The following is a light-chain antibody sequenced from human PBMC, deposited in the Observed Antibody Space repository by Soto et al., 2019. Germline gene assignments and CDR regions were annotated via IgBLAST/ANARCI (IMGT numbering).Light chain of an antibody. J-gene: IGLJ1*01. V-gene: IGLV2-14*01. CDR1: SSDLGGLNY. Sequence: QSALTQPASVSGSPGQSITIPCSGRSSDLGGLNYVSWYQQHPGKVPKLIIYEVNNRPSGVSNRFSGSKSGNTASLTISGLQAEDEADYYCSSHTRSSTYVFGTGTKVTVL. CDR3: SSHTRSSTYV. CDR2: EVN.